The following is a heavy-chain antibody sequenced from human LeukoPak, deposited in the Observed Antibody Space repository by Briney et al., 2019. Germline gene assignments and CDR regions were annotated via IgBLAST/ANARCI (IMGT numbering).Heavy chain of an antibody. J-gene: IGHJ4*02. D-gene: IGHD6-19*01. Sequence: GGSLRLSCSASGFTFSSYAMHWVRQPPGKGLEWVSGISWNSGSIDYADSVKGRFTISRDNAKNSLYLQMNSLRVEDTAFYYCAKDNRRHYTSGPNPDSLHWGQGALVTVSS. V-gene: IGHV3-9*01. CDR3: AKDNRRHYTSGPNPDSLH. CDR1: GFTFSSYA. CDR2: ISWNSGSI.